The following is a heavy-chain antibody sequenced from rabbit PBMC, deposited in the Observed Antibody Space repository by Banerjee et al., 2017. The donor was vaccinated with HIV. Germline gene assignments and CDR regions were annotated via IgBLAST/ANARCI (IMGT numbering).Heavy chain of an antibody. CDR1: GIDFSSYG. CDR3: ARDGGSSVYTQYYFNL. V-gene: IGHV1S47*01. CDR2: IDNGDGST. J-gene: IGHJ4*01. Sequence: QEQLVESGGGLVTLGGSLKLSCKASGIDFSSYGINWVRQASGKGPEWIACIDNGDGSTYYANWVNGRFTISRSTSLNTVTLQMTSLTAADTATYFCARDGGSSVYTQYYFNLWGPGTLVTVS. D-gene: IGHD8-1*01.